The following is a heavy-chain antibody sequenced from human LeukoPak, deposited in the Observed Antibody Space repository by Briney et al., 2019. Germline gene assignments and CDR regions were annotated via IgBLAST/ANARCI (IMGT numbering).Heavy chain of an antibody. CDR3: ARREGFLEWLFDPSFDY. J-gene: IGHJ4*02. Sequence: GESLKISCKGSGYSFISYWIGWVRQMPGKGLEWMGIIYPGDSDTRYSQSFEGQVTISADKSTSTAYLQWSSLKASDTAMYYCARREGFLEWLFDPSFDYWSQGTLVTVSS. CDR1: GYSFISYW. D-gene: IGHD3-3*01. CDR2: IYPGDSDT. V-gene: IGHV5-51*01.